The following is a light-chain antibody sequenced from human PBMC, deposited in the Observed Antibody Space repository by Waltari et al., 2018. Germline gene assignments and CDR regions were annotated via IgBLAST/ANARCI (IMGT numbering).Light chain of an antibody. V-gene: IGKV1-33*01. CDR3: QQYDNLLFT. Sequence: DIQMTQSPSSLSASVGDRVTITCQASQDIRNYLNWYQQKPGKAPKVMIYGASNLETGVPSRFSGSGSETHFTFTISSLQPEDIATYYCQQYDNLLFTFGPGTKVDIK. CDR1: QDIRNY. J-gene: IGKJ3*01. CDR2: GAS.